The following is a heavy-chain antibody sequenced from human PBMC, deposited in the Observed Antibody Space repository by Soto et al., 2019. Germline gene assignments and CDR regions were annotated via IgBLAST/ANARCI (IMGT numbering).Heavy chain of an antibody. D-gene: IGHD3-10*01. J-gene: IGHJ4*02. CDR3: AARRAMVRGGNFDY. CDR1: GGSISSGCYS. Sequence: PSGTLSLTGALSGGSISSGCYSWSWIRQPPGKGLEWIGYIYHSGSTYYNPSLKSRVTISVDRSKNQFSLKLSSVTAADTAVYYCAARRAMVRGGNFDYWGQGTLVTVSP. CDR2: IYHSGST. V-gene: IGHV4-30-2*01.